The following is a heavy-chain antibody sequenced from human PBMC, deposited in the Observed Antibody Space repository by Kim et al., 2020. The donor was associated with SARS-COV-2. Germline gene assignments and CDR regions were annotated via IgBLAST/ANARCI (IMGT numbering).Heavy chain of an antibody. V-gene: IGHV3-11*01. D-gene: IGHD1-26*01. J-gene: IGHJ6*02. CDR2: ISSSGSTI. CDR1: GFTFSDYY. Sequence: GGSLRLSCAASGFTFSDYYMSWIRQAPGKGLEWVSYISSSGSTIYYADSVKGRFTISRDNAKNSLYLQMNSLRAEDTAVYYCARGAGGYSGSYLPSFYYYYGMDVWGQGTTVTVSS. CDR3: ARGAGGYSGSYLPSFYYYYGMDV.